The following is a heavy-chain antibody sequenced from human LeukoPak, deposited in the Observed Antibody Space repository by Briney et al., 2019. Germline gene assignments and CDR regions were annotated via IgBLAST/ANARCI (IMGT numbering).Heavy chain of an antibody. CDR3: ASGAESEIAVAY. V-gene: IGHV5-51*01. Sequence: GESLQISSKGSGYSFTSYWIGWVRQMPGKGLEMIVILYPGYSDNRFRPSFQGQVTISADKSISTAYLQWSSLKASDTAMYYCASGAESEIAVAYWGQGTLVSVSS. CDR2: LYPGYSDN. CDR1: GYSFTSYW. J-gene: IGHJ4*02. D-gene: IGHD6-19*01.